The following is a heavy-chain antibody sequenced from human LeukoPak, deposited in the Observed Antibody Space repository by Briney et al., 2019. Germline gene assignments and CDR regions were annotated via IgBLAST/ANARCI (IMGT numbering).Heavy chain of an antibody. CDR2: IWYDGSNK. CDR3: ARGQQWLAHDY. Sequence: GGSLRLSCAASGFTFSSYGMHWVHQAPGKGLEWVAVIWYDGSNKYYADSVEGRFTISRDNSKNTLYLQMNSLRAEDTAVYYCARGQQWLAHDYWGQGTLVTVSS. D-gene: IGHD6-19*01. V-gene: IGHV3-33*01. CDR1: GFTFSSYG. J-gene: IGHJ4*02.